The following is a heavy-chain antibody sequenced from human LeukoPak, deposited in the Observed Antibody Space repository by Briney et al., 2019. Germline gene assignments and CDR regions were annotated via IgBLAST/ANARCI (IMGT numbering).Heavy chain of an antibody. CDR3: ARVKAMGPNAFDI. CDR2: IYYSGSA. CDR1: GDSITSGGYC. D-gene: IGHD5-18*01. V-gene: IGHV4-30-2*02. J-gene: IGHJ3*02. Sequence: SETLSLTCVVSGDSITSGGYCWSWIRQPPGKGLEWIGYIYYSGSASYNPSLKSRVTLSVDRSKNQFSLKLSSVTAADTAVYYCARVKAMGPNAFDIWGQGTMVTVSS.